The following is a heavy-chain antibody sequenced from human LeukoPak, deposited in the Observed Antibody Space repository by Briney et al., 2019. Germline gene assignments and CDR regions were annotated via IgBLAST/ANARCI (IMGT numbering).Heavy chain of an antibody. CDR1: RSRFSKAW. J-gene: IGHJ4*02. V-gene: IGHV3-15*04. Sequence: SMRPASLASRSRFSKAWMSWDRQIDGKLLEWVGRIESKTDGGTTDDAAPVKGRFPISRDDSTITLYLQMNSLKSEDTAVYYCTTYGSGRKFDYWGQGILVTVSS. CDR2: IESKTDGGTT. CDR3: TTYGSGRKFDY. D-gene: IGHD3-10*01.